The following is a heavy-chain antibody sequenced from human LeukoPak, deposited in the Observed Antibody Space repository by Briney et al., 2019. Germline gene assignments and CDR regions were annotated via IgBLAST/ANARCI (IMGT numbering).Heavy chain of an antibody. D-gene: IGHD6-13*01. CDR3: ARGRPTTSIAAAGVIWFDP. CDR1: GRTFSRYA. Sequence: SVRASCWASGRTFSRYAISWVRRAPGQGLEWMGGIIPIFGTANYAQKFQGRVTVTADKSTSTAYMEQSSQRSEDTAVYYCARGRPTTSIAAAGVIWFDPWGEGTLVTDSS. CDR2: IIPIFGTA. V-gene: IGHV1-69*06. J-gene: IGHJ5*02.